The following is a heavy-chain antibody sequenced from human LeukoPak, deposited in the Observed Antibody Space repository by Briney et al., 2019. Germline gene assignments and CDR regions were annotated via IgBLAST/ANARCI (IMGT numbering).Heavy chain of an antibody. D-gene: IGHD3-10*01. CDR1: GGTFTSYA. CDR2: IIPIFGTA. J-gene: IGHJ4*02. CDR3: ARGRYYGSGSYPFVMGY. V-gene: IGHV1-69*13. Sequence: SVKVSCKASGGTFTSYAISWVRQAPGQGLEWMGGIIPIFGTANYAQKFQGRVTITADESTSTAYMELSSLRSEDTAVYYCARGRYYGSGSYPFVMGYWGQGTLVSVSS.